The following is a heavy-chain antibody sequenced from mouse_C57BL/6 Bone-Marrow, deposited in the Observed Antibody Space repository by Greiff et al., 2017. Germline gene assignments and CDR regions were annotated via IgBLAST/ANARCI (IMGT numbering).Heavy chain of an antibody. J-gene: IGHJ3*01. Sequence: QVQLQQPGAELVKPGASVKLSCKASGYTFTSYWMQWVKQRPGQGLEWIGEIDPSDSYPNYNQKFKGKATLTVDPSSSTAYMQLSSLTSEDAAVYYCARTCRRFAYWGQGTLVTVSA. CDR2: IDPSDSYP. V-gene: IGHV1-50*01. CDR1: GYTFTSYW. CDR3: ARTCRRFAY.